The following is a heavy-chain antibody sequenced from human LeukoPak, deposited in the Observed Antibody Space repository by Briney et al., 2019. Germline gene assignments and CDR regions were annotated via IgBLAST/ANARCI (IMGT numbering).Heavy chain of an antibody. Sequence: GGSLRLSCAASGFTFDDYAMHLVRQAPGKGLEGVSGISWNSGSIGYADSVKGRFTISRDNAKNSLYLQMNSLRAEDTALYYCAKDNSGWRGGFDYWGQGTLVTVSS. J-gene: IGHJ4*02. CDR1: GFTFDDYA. CDR2: ISWNSGSI. V-gene: IGHV3-9*01. CDR3: AKDNSGWRGGFDY. D-gene: IGHD5-12*01.